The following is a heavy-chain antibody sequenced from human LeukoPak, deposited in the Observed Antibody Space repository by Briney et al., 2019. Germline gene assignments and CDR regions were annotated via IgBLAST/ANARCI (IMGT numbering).Heavy chain of an antibody. CDR1: GYAFSSYG. CDR2: ISAYNGNT. D-gene: IGHD1-26*01. J-gene: IGHJ4*02. CDR3: AREPQWELTGGFDY. V-gene: IGHV1-18*01. Sequence: ASVKVSCRASGYAFSSYGISWVRQAPGQGHEWMGWISAYNGNTNYAQKLQGRVTMSTDTSTSTAYMELRSLRSDDTAVYYCAREPQWELTGGFDYWGQGTLVTVSS.